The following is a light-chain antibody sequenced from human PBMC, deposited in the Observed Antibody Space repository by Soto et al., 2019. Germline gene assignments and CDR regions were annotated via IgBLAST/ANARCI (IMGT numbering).Light chain of an antibody. CDR3: ATWDDSLNGVV. J-gene: IGLJ2*01. CDR1: SSNIGSHT. Sequence: QPVLTQPPSASGTPGQTIAISCSGGSSNIGSHTVNWFQQLPGTAPRLLIYSNTQRPSGVPDRFSGSKSGTSASLAISGLQCEYEGDYYCATWDDSLNGVVFGGGTKLTAL. V-gene: IGLV1-44*01. CDR2: SNT.